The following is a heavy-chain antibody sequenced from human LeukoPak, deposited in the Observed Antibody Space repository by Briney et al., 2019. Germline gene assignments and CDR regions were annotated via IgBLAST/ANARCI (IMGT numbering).Heavy chain of an antibody. CDR2: ISSSSSYI. CDR3: ASAVSPPGIAVAGAFDI. V-gene: IGHV3-21*04. J-gene: IGHJ3*02. Sequence: GGSLRLSCAASGFTFSSYSMNWVRQAPGKGLEWVSSISSSSSYIYYADSVKGRFTISRDNAKNSLYLQMNSLRAEDTAVYYCASAVSPPGIAVAGAFDIWGQGTMVTVSS. CDR1: GFTFSSYS. D-gene: IGHD6-19*01.